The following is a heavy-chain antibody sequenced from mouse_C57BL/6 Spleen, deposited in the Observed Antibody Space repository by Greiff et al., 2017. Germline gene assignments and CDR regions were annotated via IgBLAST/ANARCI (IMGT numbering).Heavy chain of an antibody. Sequence: QVQLQQPGAELVRPGTSVKLSCKASGYTFTSYWMHWVKQRPGQGLEWIGVIDPSDSYTNYNQKFKGKATLTVDTSSSTAFMQLSSLTSEDSAVYYCARSPSGYWFAYWGQGTLVTVSA. D-gene: IGHD3-2*02. CDR3: ARSPSGYWFAY. CDR1: GYTFTSYW. J-gene: IGHJ3*01. V-gene: IGHV1-59*01. CDR2: IDPSDSYT.